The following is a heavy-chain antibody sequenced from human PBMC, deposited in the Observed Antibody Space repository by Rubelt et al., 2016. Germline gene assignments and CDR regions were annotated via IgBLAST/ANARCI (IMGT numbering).Heavy chain of an antibody. CDR3: ASGVDF. J-gene: IGHJ4*02. CDR2: MNPNSGHP. V-gene: IGHV1-8*01. CDR1: GYTFTDYD. Sequence: QVQLVQSGAEVKKPGASVKVSCKTSGYTFTDYDINWVRQATGQGLEWMGWMNPNSGHPAYAKKFQGRNTMTRNTAISTADRELSRLRSEDTAVYYCASGVDFWDQGTLVTVSS.